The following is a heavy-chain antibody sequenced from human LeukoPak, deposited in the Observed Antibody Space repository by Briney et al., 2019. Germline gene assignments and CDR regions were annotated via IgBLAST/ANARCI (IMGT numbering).Heavy chain of an antibody. D-gene: IGHD6-6*01. CDR3: ASPIAARPFDAFDI. V-gene: IGHV1-2*02. J-gene: IGHJ3*02. CDR1: GYTFTCYY. Sequence: ASVKVSCKASGYTFTCYYMHWVRQAPGQGLEWMGWINPNSGGTNYAQKFQGRVTMTRDTSISTAYMELSRLRSDDTAVYYCASPIAARPFDAFDIWGQGTMVTVSS. CDR2: INPNSGGT.